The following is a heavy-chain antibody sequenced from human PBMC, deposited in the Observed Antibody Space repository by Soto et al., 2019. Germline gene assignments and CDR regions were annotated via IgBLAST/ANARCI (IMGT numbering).Heavy chain of an antibody. D-gene: IGHD2-2*01. CDR3: ARVVVPAPIWGYNYFDP. CDR1: GGSIRSGGYS. Sequence: PSETLSLTCSVAGGSIRSGGYSWSWIRQPPGKGLEWIGYIYHSGTTYFNPSLKSRVTMSVDKSRNQFSLKLTSVTAAATAVYYWARVVVPAPIWGYNYFDPWGRGTRVTVSS. V-gene: IGHV4-30-2*01. CDR2: IYHSGTT. J-gene: IGHJ5*02.